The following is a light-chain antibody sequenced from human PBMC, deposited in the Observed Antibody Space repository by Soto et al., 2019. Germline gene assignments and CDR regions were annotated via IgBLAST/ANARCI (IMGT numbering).Light chain of an antibody. Sequence: EIVLTQSPAYLSLSPGERVTLSCRASQSVTSYLAWYQQKPGQSPRLLIYDAFNRATGIPDRFSGSGSGTDFTLTISRLEPEDFAMYYCLHHGSSLWTFGQGTKVDIK. J-gene: IGKJ1*01. V-gene: IGKV3-20*01. CDR3: LHHGSSLWT. CDR1: QSVTSY. CDR2: DAF.